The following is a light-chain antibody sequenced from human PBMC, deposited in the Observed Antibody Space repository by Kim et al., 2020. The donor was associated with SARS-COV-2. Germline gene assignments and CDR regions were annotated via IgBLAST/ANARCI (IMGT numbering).Light chain of an antibody. CDR3: QQYNDWPPAYT. J-gene: IGKJ2*01. V-gene: IGKV3-15*01. Sequence: SPGETTTPSCRASQGFNNNLAWYQQKPGQAPRLLISGASTRATGIPARFSGSGSGTEFTLTISSLQSEDFAVYYCQQYNDWPPAYTFGQGTKLEI. CDR2: GAS. CDR1: QGFNNN.